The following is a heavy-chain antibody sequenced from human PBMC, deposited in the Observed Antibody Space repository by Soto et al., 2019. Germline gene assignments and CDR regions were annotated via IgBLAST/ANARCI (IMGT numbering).Heavy chain of an antibody. D-gene: IGHD2-2*02. V-gene: IGHV3-30*18. Sequence: GGSLRLSCAASGFSFSSYGMHWVRQAPAKGLEWVAVISYDGSNKYYGDSVKGRFTISRDNSKNKLYLQMNSLRAEDTAVYYCVKEYPYYFDYWGQGALVTVSS. CDR3: VKEYPYYFDY. J-gene: IGHJ4*02. CDR2: ISYDGSNK. CDR1: GFSFSSYG.